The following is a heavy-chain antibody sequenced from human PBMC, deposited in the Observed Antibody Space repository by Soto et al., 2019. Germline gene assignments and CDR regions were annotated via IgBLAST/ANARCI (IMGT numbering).Heavy chain of an antibody. D-gene: IGHD6-25*01. CDR1: GFTFGSYS. CDR3: ARGQRGNFDY. Sequence: GGSLRLSWAASGFTFGSYSMNWVRQAPGKGLEWVSSISSSSSYIYYADSVKGRFTISRDNAKNSLYLQMNSLRAEDTAVYYCARGQRGNFDYWGQGTLVTVSS. CDR2: ISSSSSYI. V-gene: IGHV3-21*01. J-gene: IGHJ4*02.